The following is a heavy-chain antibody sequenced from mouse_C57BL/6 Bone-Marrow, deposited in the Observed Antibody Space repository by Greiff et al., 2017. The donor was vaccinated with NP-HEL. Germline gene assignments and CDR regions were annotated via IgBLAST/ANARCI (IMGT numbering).Heavy chain of an antibody. V-gene: IGHV1-54*01. Sequence: QVQLQQSGAELVRPGTSVKVSCKASGYAFTNYLIEWVKQRPGQGLEWIGVINPGSGGTNYKEKIKGKGTLPADKSSSTAYMQLSSLTSEDSAVYFCAREGIIYYYGSSPFAYWGQGTLVTVSA. CDR3: AREGIIYYYGSSPFAY. J-gene: IGHJ3*01. CDR2: INPGSGGT. D-gene: IGHD1-1*01. CDR1: GYAFTNYL.